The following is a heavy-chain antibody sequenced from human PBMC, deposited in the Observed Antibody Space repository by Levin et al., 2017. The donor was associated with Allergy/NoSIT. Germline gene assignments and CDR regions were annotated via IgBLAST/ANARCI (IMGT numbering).Heavy chain of an antibody. CDR3: AREGLGIAARVYYYYDGMDV. CDR1: GGSFSGYY. J-gene: IGHJ6*02. Sequence: SETLSLTCAVYGGSFSGYYWSWIRQPPGKGLEWIGEINHSGSTNYNPSLKSRVTISVDTSKNQFSLKLSSVTAADTAVYYCAREGLGIAARVYYYYDGMDVWGQGTTVTVSS. D-gene: IGHD6-6*01. CDR2: INHSGST. V-gene: IGHV4-34*01.